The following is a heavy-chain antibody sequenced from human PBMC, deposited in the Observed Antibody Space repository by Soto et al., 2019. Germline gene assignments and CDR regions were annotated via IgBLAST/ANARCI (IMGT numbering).Heavy chain of an antibody. D-gene: IGHD2-21*01. Sequence: QLQLQESGPGLVKPSETLSLTCTVSGDSISSSDSYWGWIRQPPGKGLQWIGSISSSGSTYYNPSLKSRVSISVDTSKNQFSLKVSSVSAADTAAYYCARHVNSYHFNYWGQGALVTVSS. V-gene: IGHV4-39*01. CDR1: GDSISSSDSY. CDR3: ARHVNSYHFNY. CDR2: ISSSGST. J-gene: IGHJ4*02.